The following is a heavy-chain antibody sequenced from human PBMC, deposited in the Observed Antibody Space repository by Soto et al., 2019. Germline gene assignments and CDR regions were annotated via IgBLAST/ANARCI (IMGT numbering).Heavy chain of an antibody. D-gene: IGHD3-3*01. CDR3: ARDGAHYDFWSGPEYGPNWFDP. V-gene: IGHV1-69*13. Sequence: ASVKVSCKASGGTFSSYAISWVRQAPGQGLEWMGGIIPIFGTANYAQKFQGRVTITADESTSTAYMELSSLRSEDTAVYYCARDGAHYDFWSGPEYGPNWFDPWGQGTLVTVSS. CDR2: IIPIFGTA. J-gene: IGHJ5*02. CDR1: GGTFSSYA.